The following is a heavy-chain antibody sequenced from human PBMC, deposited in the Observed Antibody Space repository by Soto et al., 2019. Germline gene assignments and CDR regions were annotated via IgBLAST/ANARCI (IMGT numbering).Heavy chain of an antibody. Sequence: EVQLLESGGGLVQPGGSLRLSCAASGFTFSSYAMSWVRQSPGKGLEWVSAISGSGGSTYYADSVKGRFTISRDNSKNTLYLQMNSLRAEDTAVYYCAKLPGSNYYYYYMDVWGKGTTVTVSS. J-gene: IGHJ6*03. D-gene: IGHD3-9*01. CDR1: GFTFSSYA. CDR2: ISGSGGST. V-gene: IGHV3-23*01. CDR3: AKLPGSNYYYYYMDV.